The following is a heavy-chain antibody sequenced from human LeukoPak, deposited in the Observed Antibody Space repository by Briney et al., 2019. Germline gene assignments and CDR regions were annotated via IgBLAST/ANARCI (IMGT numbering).Heavy chain of an antibody. J-gene: IGHJ3*02. CDR2: INPSGGST. CDR1: GYTFTSYY. CDR3: ARDTYTWNDNDAFDI. V-gene: IGHV1-46*01. D-gene: IGHD1-20*01. Sequence: GASVKVSCKASGYTFTSYYMHWVRQAPGQGLEWMGIINPSGGSTSYAQKFQGRVTMTRDTSTSTVYMELSSLRSEDTAVYYCARDTYTWNDNDAFDIWGQGTMVTVSS.